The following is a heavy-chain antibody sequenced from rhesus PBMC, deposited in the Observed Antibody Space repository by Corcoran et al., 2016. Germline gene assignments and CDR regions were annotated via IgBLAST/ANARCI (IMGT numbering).Heavy chain of an antibody. D-gene: IGHD5-30*01. J-gene: IGHJ4*01. V-gene: IGHV4-169*01. CDR1: GGSITSNY. Sequence: QLQLQASGPGLVKPSETLSVTRAVPGGSITSNYLRWIRPPPGQGLEWIGRIYGSGSSTNYNPSLKSRVTLSVDTSKNQLSLKLSSVTAADTAVYYCARPRGYSGYSYVDYWGQGVLVTVSS. CDR2: IYGSGSST. CDR3: ARPRGYSGYSYVDY.